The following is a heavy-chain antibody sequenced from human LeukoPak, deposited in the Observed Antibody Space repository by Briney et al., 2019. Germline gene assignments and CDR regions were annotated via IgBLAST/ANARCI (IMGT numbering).Heavy chain of an antibody. CDR2: IYYSGST. CDR1: GGSISSYD. V-gene: IGHV4-59*01. D-gene: IGHD6-13*01. Sequence: SETLSLTCTVSGGSISSYDWTWIRQPPGKGLEWLGYIYYSGSTNYKPSLKSRVTISLDTSKNQFSLKLSSVTAADTAVYYCARGGTRIAAAGLDYWGQGTLVTVSS. CDR3: ARGGTRIAAAGLDY. J-gene: IGHJ4*02.